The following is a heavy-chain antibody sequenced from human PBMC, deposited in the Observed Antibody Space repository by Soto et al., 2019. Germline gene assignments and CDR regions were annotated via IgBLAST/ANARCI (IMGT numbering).Heavy chain of an antibody. Sequence: SETLSLTCFVSGYSITAGGYYWSWIRHHPGKGLEWIGSFYSSGSIIYNPSLRSRVSISGDTSSNQFSMSLTSVTAADTARYYCARMYSSGSGWFHPWGQGTLVTSPQ. J-gene: IGHJ5*02. D-gene: IGHD6-19*01. CDR2: FYSSGSI. CDR1: GYSITAGGYY. CDR3: ARMYSSGSGWFHP. V-gene: IGHV4-31*03.